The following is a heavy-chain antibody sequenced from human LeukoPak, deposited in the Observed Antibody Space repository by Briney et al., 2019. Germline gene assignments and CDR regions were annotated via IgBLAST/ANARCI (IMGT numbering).Heavy chain of an antibody. CDR2: ISPSGNT. J-gene: IGHJ4*02. D-gene: IGHD4-11*01. CDR1: GGSISSSSYY. Sequence: TTSETLSLTCTVSGGSISSSSYYWGWIRQPPGKSLEWVGEISPSGNTQYNPSLKSRVTILLDASKSQFYLKLNSVTAADTAVYYCARRVRSADYRLDYWGQGTLITVSS. V-gene: IGHV4-39*07. CDR3: ARRVRSADYRLDY.